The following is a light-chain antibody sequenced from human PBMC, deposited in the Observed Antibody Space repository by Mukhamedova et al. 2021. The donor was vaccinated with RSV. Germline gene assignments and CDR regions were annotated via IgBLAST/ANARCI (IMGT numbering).Light chain of an antibody. CDR2: VAS. Sequence: WYQRRVHGRAPKLLIYVASSLESGVPSRFSGSGSGTDFTLTINSLQPEDIATYYCLQFNTYPNTFGQGTRLEIK. CDR3: LQFNTYPNT. J-gene: IGKJ5*01. V-gene: IGKV1-13*02.